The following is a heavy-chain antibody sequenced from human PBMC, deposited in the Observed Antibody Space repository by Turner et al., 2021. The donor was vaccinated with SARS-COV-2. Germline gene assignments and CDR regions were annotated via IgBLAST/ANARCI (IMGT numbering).Heavy chain of an antibody. CDR1: VFTFRSYA. D-gene: IGHD1-7*01. V-gene: IGHV3-33*01. CDR3: ARDGGTGTTFPFFDY. Sequence: VQLVESGGGVVQPVRSVSLSCAESVFTFRSYAMHWVRQAAGKGLEWVAVICYAGSYKYYADAVKGRFTISRDNSKNTLYLQMNSLRAEDTALYYCARDGGTGTTFPFFDYWGQGTLVTVSS. CDR2: ICYAGSYK. J-gene: IGHJ4*02.